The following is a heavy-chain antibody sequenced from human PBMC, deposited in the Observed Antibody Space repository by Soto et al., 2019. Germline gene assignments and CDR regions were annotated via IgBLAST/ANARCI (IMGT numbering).Heavy chain of an antibody. D-gene: IGHD6-19*01. CDR2: TYYRSKWYN. Sequence: PSQTLSLTCAISGDSVSSNSAAWNWIRQSPSRGLEWLGRTYYRSKWYNDYAVSVKSRITINPDTSKYQFSLQLNSVTPEDTAVYYCARGLSRQSSGWYEEEVSWFDPWGQGTLVTVSS. CDR1: GDSVSSNSAA. J-gene: IGHJ5*02. CDR3: ARGLSRQSSGWYEEEVSWFDP. V-gene: IGHV6-1*01.